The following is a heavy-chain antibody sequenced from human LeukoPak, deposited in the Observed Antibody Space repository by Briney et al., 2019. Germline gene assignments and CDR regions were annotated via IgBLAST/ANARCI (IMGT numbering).Heavy chain of an antibody. CDR1: GYTFTSYD. Sequence: ASVKVSCKASGYTFTSYDINWVRQATGQGLEWMGWMNPNSGNTGYAQKFQGRVTMTRNTSISTAYMELSSLRSEDTAVYYCALSGYAGPPKRAGFDYWGQGTLVTVSS. CDR3: ALSGYAGPPKRAGFDY. CDR2: MNPNSGNT. V-gene: IGHV1-8*01. J-gene: IGHJ4*02. D-gene: IGHD5-12*01.